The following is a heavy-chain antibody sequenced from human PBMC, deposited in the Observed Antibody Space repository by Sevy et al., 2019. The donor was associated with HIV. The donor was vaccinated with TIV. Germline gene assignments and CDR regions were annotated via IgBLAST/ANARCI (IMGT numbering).Heavy chain of an antibody. V-gene: IGHV1-18*01. J-gene: IGHJ6*03. CDR2: SSAYNGNT. D-gene: IGHD2-2*01. CDR1: GYTFTSYG. Sequence: ASVKVSCKASGYTFTSYGISWVRQAPGQGLEWMGWSSAYNGNTNYAQQLQGRVTMTTDTSTSTAYMELRSLRSDDTAVYYSARDAGLVPAASVYYYYYYMDVWGQGTTVTVSS. CDR3: ARDAGLVPAASVYYYYYYMDV.